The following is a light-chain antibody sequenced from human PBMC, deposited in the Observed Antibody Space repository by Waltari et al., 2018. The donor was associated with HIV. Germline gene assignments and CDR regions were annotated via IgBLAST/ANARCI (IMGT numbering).Light chain of an antibody. CDR3: QSYDGRQMV. Sequence: QSVLTQPPSVSGAPGQRVTVSCSGSSSNIGAGYDVHWYQQLPGIAPKVLISSNTNRPSGVPDRFSASKSGTSGSLTTTGLQAEDEADYCQSYDGRQMVFGGGTKVTVL. CDR2: SNT. CDR1: SSNIGAGYD. V-gene: IGLV1-40*01. J-gene: IGLJ3*02.